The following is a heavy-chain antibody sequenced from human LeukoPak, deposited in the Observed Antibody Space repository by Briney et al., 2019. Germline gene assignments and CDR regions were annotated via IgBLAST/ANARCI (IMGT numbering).Heavy chain of an antibody. V-gene: IGHV4-34*01. CDR1: GGSFSGYY. CDR2: INHSGST. Sequence: EASETLSLTCAVYGGSFSGYYWSWIRQPPGKGLEWIGEINHSGSTNYNPSLKSRVTISVDTSKNQFSLKLSSVTAADTAVYYCARGGGGRLRYFDWSRHLDYWGQGTLVTVSS. D-gene: IGHD3-9*01. CDR3: ARGGGGRLRYFDWSRHLDY. J-gene: IGHJ4*02.